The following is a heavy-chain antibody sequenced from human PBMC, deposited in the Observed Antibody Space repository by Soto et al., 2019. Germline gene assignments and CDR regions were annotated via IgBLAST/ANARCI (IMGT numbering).Heavy chain of an antibody. CDR1: GGSVSSGNYY. V-gene: IGHV4-61*01. Sequence: QVQLQESGPGLVKPSETLSLTCTVSGGSVSSGNYYWSWIRQPPGKGLEWIGYIYYSGSTNYNPSLMRRLTLSVDTPKNQSALKLTSVTAADTAVYYCARDQTGIFDYWGHGTLVTVSS. CDR3: ARDQTGIFDY. CDR2: IYYSGST. J-gene: IGHJ4*01.